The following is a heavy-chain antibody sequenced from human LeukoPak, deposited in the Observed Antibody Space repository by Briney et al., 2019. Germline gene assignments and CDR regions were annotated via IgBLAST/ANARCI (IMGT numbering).Heavy chain of an antibody. Sequence: GASVKVSCKASGGTFSSYAISWVRQAPGQGLEWMGGIIPIFGTANYAQKFQGRVTITADESTSTAYMELSSLRSEDTAVYYCARGNDYGDLNSWFDPWGQGTLVTVSS. J-gene: IGHJ5*02. CDR1: GGTFSSYA. D-gene: IGHD4-17*01. CDR3: ARGNDYGDLNSWFDP. V-gene: IGHV1-69*13. CDR2: IIPIFGTA.